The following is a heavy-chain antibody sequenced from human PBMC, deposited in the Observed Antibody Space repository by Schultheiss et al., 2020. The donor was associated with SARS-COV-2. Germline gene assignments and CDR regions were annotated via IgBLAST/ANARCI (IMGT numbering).Heavy chain of an antibody. V-gene: IGHV4-30-4*01. CDR1: GGSISSGDYY. CDR3: ARGHGTFRE. Sequence: SQTLSLTCTVSGGSISSGDYYWSWIRQPPGKGLEWIGEINHSGTTNYNPSLKSRVTMSVDTSKNQFSLKLSSVTATDTAVYYCARGHGTFREWGQGTLVTVSS. D-gene: IGHD2/OR15-2a*01. J-gene: IGHJ4*02. CDR2: INHSGTT.